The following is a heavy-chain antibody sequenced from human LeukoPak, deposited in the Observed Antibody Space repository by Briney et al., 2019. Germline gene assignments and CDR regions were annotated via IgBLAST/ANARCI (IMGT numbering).Heavy chain of an antibody. CDR3: ARHRPYYYDSSGYED. Sequence: SETLSLTCTVSGGSISSYYWSWIRQPPGKGLEWIGYIYYSGSTNYNPSLKSRVTISVDTSKNQFSLKLSSVTAADTAVYYCARHRPYYYDSSGYEDWGQGTLVTVSP. V-gene: IGHV4-59*01. J-gene: IGHJ4*02. CDR2: IYYSGST. D-gene: IGHD3-22*01. CDR1: GGSISSYY.